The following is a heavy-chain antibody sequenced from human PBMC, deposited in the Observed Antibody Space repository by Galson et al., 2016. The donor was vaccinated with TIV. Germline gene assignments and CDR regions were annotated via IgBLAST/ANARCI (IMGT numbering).Heavy chain of an antibody. J-gene: IGHJ5*02. CDR2: VYDNGNA. Sequence: TLSLTCIVSGGPIITKSYYWGWIRQPPGKGLEWIGIVYDNGNAYYNPSLKSRVTISVDTSKNQFSLKLTSVTAADTAVYYCARERTPPGPDNDTWFDPWGHGILVTVSS. CDR1: GGPIITKSYY. V-gene: IGHV4-39*07. CDR3: ARERTPPGPDNDTWFDP. D-gene: IGHD3-22*01.